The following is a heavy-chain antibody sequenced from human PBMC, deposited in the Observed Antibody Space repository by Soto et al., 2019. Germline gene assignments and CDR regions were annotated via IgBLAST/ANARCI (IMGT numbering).Heavy chain of an antibody. CDR3: ARDRNRITMIATTLFDY. CDR2: ISSSSSYI. J-gene: IGHJ4*02. Sequence: PGGSLRLSCAASGFTFSSYSMNWVRQAPGKGLEWVSSISSSSSYIYYADSVKGRFTISRDNAKNSLYLQMNSLRAEDTAVYYCARDRNRITMIATTLFDYWGQGTLVTVS. CDR1: GFTFSSYS. V-gene: IGHV3-21*01. D-gene: IGHD3-22*01.